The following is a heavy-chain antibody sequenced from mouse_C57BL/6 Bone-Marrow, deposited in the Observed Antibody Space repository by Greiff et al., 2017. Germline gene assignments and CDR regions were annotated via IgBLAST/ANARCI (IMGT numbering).Heavy chain of an antibody. Sequence: QVQLQQSGAELVKPGASVKLSCKASGYTFTEYTIHWVKQRSGQGLEWIGWFYPGSGSIKYNEKFKGKATLTADKSSSTVYMELSILTSEDSAVYFCARHEESYDYDLGAMDYWGQGTSGTVSS. V-gene: IGHV1-62-2*01. D-gene: IGHD2-4*01. CDR2: FYPGSGSI. J-gene: IGHJ4*01. CDR1: GYTFTEYT. CDR3: ARHEESYDYDLGAMDY.